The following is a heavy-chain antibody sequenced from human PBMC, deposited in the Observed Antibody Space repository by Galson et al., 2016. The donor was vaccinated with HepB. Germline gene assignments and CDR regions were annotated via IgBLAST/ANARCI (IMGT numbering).Heavy chain of an antibody. Sequence: SLRLSCAASDFSFRSYAMAWVRQAPGKGLEWVSTITGGAGTTFYADSVKGRFSISRDSSKNTLHLQITGLRAEDTAVYYCARAAGGVMGSYYFDYWGQGTLVTVSS. CDR2: ITGGAGTT. CDR1: DFSFRSYA. CDR3: ARAAGGVMGSYYFDY. J-gene: IGHJ4*02. V-gene: IGHV3-23*01. D-gene: IGHD3-16*01.